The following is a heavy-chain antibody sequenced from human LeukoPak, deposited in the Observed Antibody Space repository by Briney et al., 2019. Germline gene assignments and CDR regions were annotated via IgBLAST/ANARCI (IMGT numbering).Heavy chain of an antibody. D-gene: IGHD1-26*01. Sequence: PSETLSLTCAVYGGSFSGYYWSWIRQPPGKGLEWIGEINHSGSTNYNPSLESRVSISADTSKNQFSLKLSSVTAADTAVYYCARGGSYSLGSERIDYWGQGTLVTVSS. CDR2: INHSGST. CDR1: GGSFSGYY. V-gene: IGHV4-34*01. CDR3: ARGGSYSLGSERIDY. J-gene: IGHJ4*02.